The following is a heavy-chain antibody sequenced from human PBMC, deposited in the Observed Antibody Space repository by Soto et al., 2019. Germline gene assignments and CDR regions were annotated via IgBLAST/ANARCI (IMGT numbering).Heavy chain of an antibody. CDR2: IYPGDSDT. CDR3: ASATYCGGDCNPGYFDY. CDR1: VCISGSKLATYW. Sequence: ESLKSACRVSVCISGSKLATYWLVCVRQMPGKGLEWMGIIYPGDSDTKYNPSFQGHVTISGDKPSRTAYLQWNSLRASDTAMYFCASATYCGGDCNPGYFDYWGVGTLVTVSS. D-gene: IGHD2-21*01. V-gene: IGHV5-51*04. J-gene: IGHJ4*02.